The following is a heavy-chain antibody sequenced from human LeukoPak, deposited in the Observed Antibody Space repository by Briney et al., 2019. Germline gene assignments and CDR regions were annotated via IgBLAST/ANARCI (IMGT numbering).Heavy chain of an antibody. J-gene: IGHJ4*02. CDR2: ISGGGGST. CDR1: GFTFNSYA. CDR3: ARYGVGYFDY. Sequence: PGGSLRLSCAASGFTFNSYAMTWVRQAPGKGLEWVSGISGGGGSTYYTDSVKGRFTISRDNSKNTLYLQMNSLRAADTAVYYCARYGVGYFDYWGQGTLVTVSS. V-gene: IGHV3-23*01. D-gene: IGHD4-17*01.